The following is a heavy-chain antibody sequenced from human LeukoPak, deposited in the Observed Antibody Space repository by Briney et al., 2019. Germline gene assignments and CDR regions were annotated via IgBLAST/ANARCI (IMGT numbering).Heavy chain of an antibody. Sequence: GRSLRLSCAASGFTFDDYAMHWVRQAPGKGLEWVSGISWNSGSIGYADSVKGRFTISRDNAKNSLYLQMNSLRAEDTALYYCAKDKSSSGWLDAFDIWGQGTLVTVS. CDR2: ISWNSGSI. CDR1: GFTFDDYA. D-gene: IGHD6-19*01. CDR3: AKDKSSSGWLDAFDI. V-gene: IGHV3-9*01. J-gene: IGHJ3*02.